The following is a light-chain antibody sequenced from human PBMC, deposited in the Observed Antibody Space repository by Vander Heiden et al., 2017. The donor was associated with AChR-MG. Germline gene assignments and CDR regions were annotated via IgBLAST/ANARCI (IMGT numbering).Light chain of an antibody. V-gene: IGLV3-19*01. CDR1: SLRSYY. J-gene: IGLJ2*01. CDR2: GKN. Sequence: SSELTQDPAVSVAFGQPVMITCQGDSLRSYYASWYQQKTGQAPVLVIYGKNNRPSGIPDRFSGSSSGNTAALTITGAQAEDEADYYCNSRDSSGNRLVFGGGTKLTVL. CDR3: NSRDSSGNRLV.